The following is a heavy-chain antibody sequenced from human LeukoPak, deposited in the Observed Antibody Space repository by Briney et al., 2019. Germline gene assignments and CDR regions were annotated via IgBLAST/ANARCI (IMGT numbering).Heavy chain of an antibody. CDR1: GFTFSNYG. J-gene: IGHJ4*02. V-gene: IGHV3-23*01. CDR3: AKVPVNYYDSSGYSSYSDY. D-gene: IGHD3-22*01. CDR2: ISGSGGST. Sequence: PGGSLRLSCAASGFTFSNYGMHWVRQAPGKGLEWVSAISGSGGSTYYADSVKGRFTISRDNSKNTLYLQMNSLRAEDTAVYYCAKVPVNYYDSSGYSSYSDYWGQGTLVTVSS.